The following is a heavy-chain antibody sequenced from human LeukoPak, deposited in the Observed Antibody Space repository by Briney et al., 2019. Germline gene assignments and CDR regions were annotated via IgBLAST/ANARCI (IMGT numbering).Heavy chain of an antibody. Sequence: SETPSLTCAVYGGSFSGYYWSWIRQPPGKGLEWIGEINHSGSTNYNPSLKNRVTTSVDTSKNQFSLKLSSVTAADTAVYYCASYYGDYWGQGTLVTVSS. J-gene: IGHJ4*02. CDR3: ASYYGDY. CDR2: INHSGST. V-gene: IGHV4-34*01. CDR1: GGSFSGYY.